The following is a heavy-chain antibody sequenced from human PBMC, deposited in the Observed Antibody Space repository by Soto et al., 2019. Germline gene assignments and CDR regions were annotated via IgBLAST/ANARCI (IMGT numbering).Heavy chain of an antibody. V-gene: IGHV3-30-3*01. CDR2: ISYDGSNK. J-gene: IGHJ4*02. Sequence: QVQLVESGGGVVQPGRSLRLSCAASGFTFSSYAMHWVRQAPGKGLEWVAVISYDGSNKYYADSVKGRFTISRDNSKNTLYLQMHSLRAEDTAVYYCARADSLYYDILTGLDYWGQGTLVTVSS. CDR3: ARADSLYYDILTGLDY. CDR1: GFTFSSYA. D-gene: IGHD3-9*01.